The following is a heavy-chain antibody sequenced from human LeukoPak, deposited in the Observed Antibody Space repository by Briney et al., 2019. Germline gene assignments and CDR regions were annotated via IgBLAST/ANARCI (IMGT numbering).Heavy chain of an antibody. CDR2: ISGSGGST. CDR1: GFTFDDYG. CDR3: AKAYCSSTSCYYSYYDFWSGYYVFDY. D-gene: IGHD3-3*01. V-gene: IGHV3-23*01. Sequence: GGSLRLSCAASGFTFDDYGMSWVRQAPGKGLEWVSAISGSGGSTYYADSVKGRFTISRDNSKNTLYLQMNSLRAEDTAVYYCAKAYCSSTSCYYSYYDFWSGYYVFDYWGQGTLVTVSS. J-gene: IGHJ4*02.